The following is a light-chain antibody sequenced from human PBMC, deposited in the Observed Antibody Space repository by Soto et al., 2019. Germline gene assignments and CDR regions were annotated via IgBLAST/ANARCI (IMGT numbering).Light chain of an antibody. V-gene: IGLV1-51*02. J-gene: IGLJ1*01. CDR2: ENN. CDR1: SSNIGNNY. Sequence: QSVLTQPPSVSAAPGQKVTISCSGSSSNIGNNYVSWYQQLPGTAPKLLIYENNKRPSGIPDRFSGSKSGTSATLGITGLXTGDEADYYCGTWDSSLSASIFGTGTKLTVL. CDR3: GTWDSSLSASI.